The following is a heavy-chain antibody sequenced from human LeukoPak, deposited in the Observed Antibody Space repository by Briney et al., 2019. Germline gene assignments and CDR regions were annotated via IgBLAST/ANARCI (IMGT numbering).Heavy chain of an antibody. J-gene: IGHJ6*02. V-gene: IGHV1-2*04. Sequence: ASVKVSCKASGYTFTGYYMHWVRQAPGQGLEWMGWINPNSGGTNYAQKFQGWVTMTRDTSISTAYMELSRLRSDDTAVYYCARDGQVYCSSTSCPPRGMDVWGQGTTVTVSS. CDR2: INPNSGGT. D-gene: IGHD2-2*01. CDR1: GYTFTGYY. CDR3: ARDGQVYCSSTSCPPRGMDV.